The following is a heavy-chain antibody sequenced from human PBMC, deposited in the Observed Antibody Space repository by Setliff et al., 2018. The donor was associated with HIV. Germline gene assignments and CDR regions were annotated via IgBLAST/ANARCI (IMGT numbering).Heavy chain of an antibody. Sequence: SETLSLTCVVYNGSFSGHYWSWIRQPPGKGLEWIGEINHSGSPNYNSSPKRRVTISLGTSKTQFPLKLSSVTAADTAGYYCASLLSRGYYYDRSGYSYRDYWGQGTLVTVSS. V-gene: IGHV4-34*01. CDR2: INHSGSP. CDR1: NGSFSGHY. D-gene: IGHD3-22*01. J-gene: IGHJ4*02. CDR3: ASLLSRGYYYDRSGYSYRDY.